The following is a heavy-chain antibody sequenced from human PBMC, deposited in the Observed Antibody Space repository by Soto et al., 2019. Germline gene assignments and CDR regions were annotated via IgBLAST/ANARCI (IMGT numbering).Heavy chain of an antibody. D-gene: IGHD3-22*01. CDR1: GFTFSSYG. J-gene: IGHJ4*02. Sequence: QVQLVESGGGVVQPGRSLRLSCAASGFTFSSYGMHWVRQAPVKGLEWVAVIWYDGSNKYYADSVKGRFTISRDNSKNTLYLQMNSLRAEDTVVYYCAIGRPDDSSGYPLDYWGQGTLVTVSS. CDR2: IWYDGSNK. V-gene: IGHV3-33*01. CDR3: AIGRPDDSSGYPLDY.